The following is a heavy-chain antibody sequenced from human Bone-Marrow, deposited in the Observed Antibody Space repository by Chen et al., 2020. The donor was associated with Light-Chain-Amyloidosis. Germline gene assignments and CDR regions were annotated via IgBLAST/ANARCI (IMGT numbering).Heavy chain of an antibody. D-gene: IGHD4-17*01. CDR3: ARGPSDYGDPYYYYYYMDV. Sequence: QVQLQESGPGLVKPSQTLSLTCTVSGGSISSGGYYWSWIRQHPGKGLEWIGYIYYSVRTYYNPSLKSRVTISVDTSKNQFSLKLSSVTAADTAVYYCARGPSDYGDPYYYYYYMDVGGKGTTVTVSS. CDR2: IYYSVRT. J-gene: IGHJ6*03. V-gene: IGHV4-31*03. CDR1: GGSISSGGYY.